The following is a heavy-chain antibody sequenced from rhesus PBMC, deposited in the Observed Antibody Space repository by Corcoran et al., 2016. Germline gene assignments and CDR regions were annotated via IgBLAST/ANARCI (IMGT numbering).Heavy chain of an antibody. CDR2: IDSSGSA. Sequence: QLQLQESGPGLVKPSETLSLTCAVSGGSISGYWWSWIRQPPGKGLEWIGRIDSSGSADYNPALKSRVTISRDTSKSQFSRKLGSVTAADTAVYYCARPHTPSPYYYGLDSWGQGVVVTVSS. V-gene: IGHV4-160*01. CDR1: GGSISGYW. J-gene: IGHJ6*01. D-gene: IGHD3-3*01. CDR3: ARPHTPSPYYYGLDS.